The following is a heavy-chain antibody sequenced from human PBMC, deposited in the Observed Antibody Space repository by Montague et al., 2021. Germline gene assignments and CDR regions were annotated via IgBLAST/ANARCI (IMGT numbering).Heavy chain of an antibody. CDR3: ARPLYCRGGSCYSGFDP. CDR1: GGSISSASYD. CDR2: IYYNGTT. D-gene: IGHD2-15*01. J-gene: IGHJ5*02. Sequence: SETLSLTCTVSGGSISSASYDWGLIRQPPGKGLEFIGVIYYNGTTYHNPSLKSRVTVSMDTSKNQFSLKLSSVTAADTAVYYCARPLYCRGGSCYSGFDPWGQGTLVTASS. V-gene: IGHV4-39*01.